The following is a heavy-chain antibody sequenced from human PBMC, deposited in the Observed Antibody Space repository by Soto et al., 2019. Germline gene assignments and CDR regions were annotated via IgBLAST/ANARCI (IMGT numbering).Heavy chain of an antibody. Sequence: SETLSLTCTVSGDSVSSGNYYWSWIRQPPGKGLEWIGSIYFTGSTNYNPSLKSRLTVSIDTSRNLFSLRLDSVTAADTAVYYCGRVPVDTYMIYWSDPWGQGTLVTVSS. CDR3: GRVPVDTYMIYWSDP. CDR2: IYFTGST. V-gene: IGHV4-61*01. CDR1: GDSVSSGNYY. J-gene: IGHJ5*02. D-gene: IGHD3-16*01.